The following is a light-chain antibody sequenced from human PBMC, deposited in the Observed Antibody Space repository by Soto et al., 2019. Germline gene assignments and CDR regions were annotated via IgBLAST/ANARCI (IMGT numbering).Light chain of an antibody. J-gene: IGLJ2*01. V-gene: IGLV2-14*01. CDR2: EVS. CDR1: SDDIGAYNF. Sequence: QSALTQPASVSGSPGQSITISCTGTSDDIGAYNFVSWYQQHPDKAPKLIISEVSNRPSGISNRFSGSKSGNTASLTISGLQAEDEADYYCSSYTTKSTVPVIFGGGTQLTVL. CDR3: SSYTTKSTVPVI.